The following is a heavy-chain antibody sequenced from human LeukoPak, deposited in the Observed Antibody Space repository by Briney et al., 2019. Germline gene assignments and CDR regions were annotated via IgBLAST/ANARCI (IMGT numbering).Heavy chain of an antibody. CDR1: GGSISSGGYS. V-gene: IGHV4-30-2*01. CDR2: IYHSGST. Sequence: PSETLSLTCAVSGGSISSGGYSWSWIRQPPGKGLEWFGYIYHSGSTYYNPSLKSRVTISVDRSKNQFSLKLSSVTAADTAVYYCASQALPYYYGMDVWGQGTTVTVSS. J-gene: IGHJ6*02. D-gene: IGHD1-26*01. CDR3: ASQALPYYYGMDV.